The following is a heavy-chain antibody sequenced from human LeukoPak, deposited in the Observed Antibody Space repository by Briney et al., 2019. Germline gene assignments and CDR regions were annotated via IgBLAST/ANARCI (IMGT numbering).Heavy chain of an antibody. CDR3: ARVKFTDFDY. CDR2: ITGNSNYI. CDR1: GFTFSSYG. Sequence: PGGSLRLSSAASGFTFSSYGMLWVRQAPGKGLEWVSSITGNSNYIYYADSVKGRFTISRDNAKNSLYLQMSSLRAEDTAVYYCARVKFTDFDYWGQGTLVTVSS. J-gene: IGHJ4*02. V-gene: IGHV3-21*01.